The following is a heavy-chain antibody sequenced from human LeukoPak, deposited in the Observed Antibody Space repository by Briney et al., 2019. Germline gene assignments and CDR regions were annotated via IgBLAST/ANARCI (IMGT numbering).Heavy chain of an antibody. CDR3: AREIWFRCDY. Sequence: QTGGSLRLSCAVSGFTFRSEWLSWVRQAPGKGLEWVAKINPDGSAKFYVDSVRGRFTISRDSAKNSLYLQMDSLTAEDTAVYYCAREIWFRCDYWGQGTLVIVSS. V-gene: IGHV3-7*04. J-gene: IGHJ4*02. CDR2: INPDGSAK. CDR1: GFTFRSEW. D-gene: IGHD3-10*01.